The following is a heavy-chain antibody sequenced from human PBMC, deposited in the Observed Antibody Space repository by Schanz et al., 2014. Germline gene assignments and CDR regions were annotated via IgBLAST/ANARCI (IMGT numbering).Heavy chain of an antibody. J-gene: IGHJ4*02. V-gene: IGHV3-23*01. CDR3: AKYRGYYRVSGSYRELES. Sequence: EVQLLESGGGLVQPGGSLRLSCLASGFAFSSYGMNWLRQAPGKGLEWVSVIGVDGTTTYYADSVKGRFTISRDNSKNPLYLQMNSLIPEDTAVYYCAKYRGYYRVSGSYRELESWGQGTLVTVAS. CDR1: GFAFSSYG. CDR2: IGVDGTTT. D-gene: IGHD3-10*01.